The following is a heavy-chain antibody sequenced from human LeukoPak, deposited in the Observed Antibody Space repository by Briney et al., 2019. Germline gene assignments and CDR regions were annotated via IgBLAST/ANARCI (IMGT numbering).Heavy chain of an antibody. J-gene: IGHJ5*02. Sequence: SETLSLTCTVSGGSISSYYWSWIRQPPGKGLEWIGYIYYSGSTNYNPSLKSRVTISVDTSKNQFSLKLSSVTAADTAVYYCARDNALGKFRWFDPWGQGALVTVSS. CDR2: IYYSGST. D-gene: IGHD2-21*01. CDR3: ARDNALGKFRWFDP. CDR1: GGSISSYY. V-gene: IGHV4-59*01.